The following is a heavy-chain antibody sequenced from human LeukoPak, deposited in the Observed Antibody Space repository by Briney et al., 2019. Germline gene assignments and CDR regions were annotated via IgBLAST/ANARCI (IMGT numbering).Heavy chain of an antibody. CDR2: IYYSGST. CDR1: GGSISSYY. CDR3: ARGAGAGYNLQPFDY. D-gene: IGHD5-24*01. V-gene: IGHV4-59*08. J-gene: IGHJ4*02. Sequence: SETLSLTCTVSGGSISSYYWSWIRQPPGKGLEWIGYIYYSGSTKYNPSLKSRVSISVDTSKNQLSLKLSSVTAADTAVYYCARGAGAGYNLQPFDYWGQGTLVTVSS.